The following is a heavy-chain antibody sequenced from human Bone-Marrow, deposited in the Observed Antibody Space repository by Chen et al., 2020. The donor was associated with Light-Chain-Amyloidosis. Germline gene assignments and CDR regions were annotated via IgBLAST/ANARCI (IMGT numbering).Heavy chain of an antibody. CDR1: GYTVPNYW. J-gene: IGHJ4*02. Sequence: EVQLEQSGPEVKKPGESLKISCKDSGYTVPNYWIGWVRQMPGKGLEWMGVIYPDDSDARYSPSFEGQVTISADKSITTAYLQWRSLKASDTAMYYCARRRDGYNFDYWGQGTLVTVSS. CDR2: IYPDDSDA. CDR3: ARRRDGYNFDY. D-gene: IGHD5-12*01. V-gene: IGHV5-51*01.